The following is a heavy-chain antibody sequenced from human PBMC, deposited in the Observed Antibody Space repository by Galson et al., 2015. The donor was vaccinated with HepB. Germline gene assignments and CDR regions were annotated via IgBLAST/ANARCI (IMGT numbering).Heavy chain of an antibody. CDR1: GYTFTHFA. CDR3: VRDGGAWLVPVYFQH. Sequence: SVKVSCKASGYTFTHFAISWVRQAPGQGLEWMGWISGYNGDTKYSPKFQGRATMTTDRSTTTAYLELRSLTSEDTAVYYCVRDGGAWLVPVYFQHWGQGTLVTVSS. CDR2: ISGYNGDT. J-gene: IGHJ1*01. D-gene: IGHD6-19*01. V-gene: IGHV1-18*01.